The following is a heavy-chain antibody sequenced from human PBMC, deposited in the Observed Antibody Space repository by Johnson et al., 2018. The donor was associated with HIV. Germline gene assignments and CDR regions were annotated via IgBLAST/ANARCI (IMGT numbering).Heavy chain of an antibody. Sequence: QVQLVESGGGVVQPGRSLRLSCAASGFTFSSYGMHWVRQAPGKGLEWVAFIRYDGSNKYYADSVKGRFTISRDNSKNTLYLQMNSLRAEDTAVYYCARDQGELRRTHAFDIWGQGTMVTVSS. D-gene: IGHD1-14*01. V-gene: IGHV3-30*02. CDR1: GFTFSSYG. CDR2: IRYDGSNK. CDR3: ARDQGELRRTHAFDI. J-gene: IGHJ3*02.